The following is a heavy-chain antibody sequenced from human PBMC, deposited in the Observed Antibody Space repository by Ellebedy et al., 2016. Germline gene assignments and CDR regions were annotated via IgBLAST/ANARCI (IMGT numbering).Heavy chain of an antibody. CDR3: AKDMGESGSYYPSVDY. D-gene: IGHD1-26*01. CDR2: ISWDGGST. J-gene: IGHJ4*02. V-gene: IGHV3-43*01. CDR1: GFTFDDYT. Sequence: GESLKISXAASGFTFDDYTMHWVRQAPGKGLEWVSLISWDGGSTYYADSVKGRFTISRDNSKNSLYLQMNSLRTEDTALYYCAKDMGESGSYYPSVDYWGQGTLVTVSS.